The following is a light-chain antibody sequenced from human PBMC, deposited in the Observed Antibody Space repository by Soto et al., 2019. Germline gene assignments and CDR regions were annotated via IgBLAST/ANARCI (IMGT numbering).Light chain of an antibody. V-gene: IGKV1-8*01. CDR1: QGISSY. Sequence: IQMTQSPSSLSASTGDRVTITCRASQGISSYLAWYQQKPGKAPKLLIYAASTLQSGVPSRFSGSGSGTDFTLTISCLQSEDFATYYCQQYYSYPWTFGQGTKVDIK. CDR2: AAS. J-gene: IGKJ1*01. CDR3: QQYYSYPWT.